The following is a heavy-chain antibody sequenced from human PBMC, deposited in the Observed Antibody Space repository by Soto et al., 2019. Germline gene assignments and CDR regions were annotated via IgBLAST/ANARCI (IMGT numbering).Heavy chain of an antibody. D-gene: IGHD3-3*01. CDR1: GGSISSYY. CDR3: ASWNDCWSGYGH. CDR2: IYYSGST. J-gene: IGHJ4*02. V-gene: IGHV4-59*01. Sequence: SETLSLTCTVSGGSISSYYWSWIRQPPGKGLDWIGYIYYSGSTNYNPSLKGRVTISVDTSKNQFSLKLSSVTAAGTAVYYCASWNDCWSGYGHWGQGTLVTVS.